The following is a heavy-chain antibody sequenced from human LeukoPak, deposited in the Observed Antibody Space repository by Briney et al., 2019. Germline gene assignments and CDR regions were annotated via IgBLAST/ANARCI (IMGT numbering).Heavy chain of an antibody. V-gene: IGHV1-69*02. Sequence: GASVKVSCKASGGTFSSYTISWVRQAPGQGLEWMGRIIPILGIANYAQKFQGRVTITADKSTSTAYMELSSLRSEDTAVYYCARARRTYQLLLFWFDPWGQGTLVTVSS. CDR1: GGTFSSYT. J-gene: IGHJ5*02. CDR2: IIPILGIA. D-gene: IGHD2-2*01. CDR3: ARARRTYQLLLFWFDP.